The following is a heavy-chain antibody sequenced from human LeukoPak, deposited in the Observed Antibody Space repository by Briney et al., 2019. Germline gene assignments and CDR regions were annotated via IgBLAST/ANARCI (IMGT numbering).Heavy chain of an antibody. D-gene: IGHD4-17*01. CDR1: GGSFSGYY. CDR2: INHSGST. Sequence: SETLSLTCAVCGGSFSGYYLSWLRQPPGKGLEWIGEINHSGSTNYNPSLKSRVTISVDTSKNQFSLKLSSVTAADTAVYYCASPYGDYNGAFDIWGQGTIVTVSS. J-gene: IGHJ3*02. V-gene: IGHV4-34*01. CDR3: ASPYGDYNGAFDI.